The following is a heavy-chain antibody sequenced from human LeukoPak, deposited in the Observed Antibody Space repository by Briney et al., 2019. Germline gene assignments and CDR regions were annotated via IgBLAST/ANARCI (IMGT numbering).Heavy chain of an antibody. CDR3: ARASIVVVPAATTNWFDP. D-gene: IGHD2-2*01. CDR1: GYTFTSYG. CDR2: ISAYNDNT. Sequence: ASVKVSCKASGYTFTSYGISWVRQAPGQGLEWMGWISAYNDNTNYAQKLQGRVTMTTDTSTSTAYMELRSLRSDDTAVYYCARASIVVVPAATTNWFDPWGQGTLVTVSS. V-gene: IGHV1-18*01. J-gene: IGHJ5*02.